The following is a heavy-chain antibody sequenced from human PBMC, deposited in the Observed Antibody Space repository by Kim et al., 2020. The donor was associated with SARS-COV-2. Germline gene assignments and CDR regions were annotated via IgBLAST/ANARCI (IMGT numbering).Heavy chain of an antibody. D-gene: IGHD4-17*01. CDR2: IHFSGST. CDR3: ARGGHDNGDYLYFQY. V-gene: IGHV4-59*11. J-gene: IGHJ1*01. Sequence: SETLSLTCAVSGVSINSHYWSWVRQPPGKGLESIGHIHFSGSTIYNPSLKSRVIISIDTSKSQFSLKLSSVTAADTAVYYCARGGHDNGDYLYFQYWGQGTPVTVSS. CDR1: GVSINSHY.